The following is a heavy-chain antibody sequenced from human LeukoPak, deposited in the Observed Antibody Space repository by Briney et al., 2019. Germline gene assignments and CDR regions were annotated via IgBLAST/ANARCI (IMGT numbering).Heavy chain of an antibody. CDR2: ISGSGGST. CDR3: AKDYMIVVVITAYYFDY. D-gene: IGHD3-22*01. J-gene: IGHJ4*02. V-gene: IGHV3-23*01. CDR1: GFTFSSSA. Sequence: GGSLRLSCAASGFTFSSSAMSWVRQAPGKGLEWVSAISGSGGSTYYADSVKGRFTISRDNSKNTLYLQMNSLRAEDTAVYYCAKDYMIVVVITAYYFDYWGQGTLVTVSS.